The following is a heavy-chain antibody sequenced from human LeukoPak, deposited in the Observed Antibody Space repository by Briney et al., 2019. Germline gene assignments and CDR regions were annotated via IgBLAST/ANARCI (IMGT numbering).Heavy chain of an antibody. CDR1: GVSISSSYSY. CDR3: ARQTGSGLFILP. J-gene: IGHJ4*02. V-gene: IGHV4-39*01. CDR2: IYYTGNT. Sequence: GSLSLTCTVSGVSISSSYSYWGWIRQPPGMGLEWIGSIYYTGNTYYNASLKSQVSISIDTSKNQFSLKLTSVTAADTAVYYCARQTGSGLFILPGGQGTLVTVSS. D-gene: IGHD3/OR15-3a*01.